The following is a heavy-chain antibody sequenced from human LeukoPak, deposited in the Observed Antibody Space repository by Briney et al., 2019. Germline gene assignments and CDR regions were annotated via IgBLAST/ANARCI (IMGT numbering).Heavy chain of an antibody. CDR3: ARDRGSSWYPSYYYGMDV. J-gene: IGHJ6*02. Sequence: GGSLRLSCAASGFTSSSYWMSWVRQAPGKGLEWVANIKQDGSEKYYVDSVKGRFTISRDNAKNSLFLQMNSLRAEDTAVYYCARDRGSSWYPSYYYGMDVWGQGTTVTVSS. V-gene: IGHV3-7*01. CDR2: IKQDGSEK. CDR1: GFTSSSYW. D-gene: IGHD6-13*01.